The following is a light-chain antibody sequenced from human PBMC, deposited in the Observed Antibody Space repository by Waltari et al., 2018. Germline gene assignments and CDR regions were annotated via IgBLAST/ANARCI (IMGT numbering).Light chain of an antibody. CDR3: CSYAGSYTWV. J-gene: IGLJ3*02. CDR2: DVT. CDR1: TNDLGSYNY. Sequence: SALTQPRSVSGSPGQSVTISCTGTTNDLGSYNYVSWYQHPPGKAPKLIILDVTKRTSGVPDRLSGSKSGNTASLTISGLRAEDEAEYYCCSYAGSYTWVFGGGTKLTVV. V-gene: IGLV2-11*01.